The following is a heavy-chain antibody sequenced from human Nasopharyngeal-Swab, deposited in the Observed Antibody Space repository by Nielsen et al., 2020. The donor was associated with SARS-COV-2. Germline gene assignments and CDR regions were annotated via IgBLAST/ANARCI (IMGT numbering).Heavy chain of an antibody. CDR2: IYYSGST. CDR3: ARRVARAPRHEGDYYYGMDV. Sequence: RQAPGKGLEWIGSIYYSGSTYCNPSLKSRVTISVDTSKNQFSLKLSSVTAADTAVYYYARRVARAPRHEGDYYYGMDVWGQGTTVTVSS. J-gene: IGHJ6*02. D-gene: IGHD3-16*01. V-gene: IGHV4-39*01.